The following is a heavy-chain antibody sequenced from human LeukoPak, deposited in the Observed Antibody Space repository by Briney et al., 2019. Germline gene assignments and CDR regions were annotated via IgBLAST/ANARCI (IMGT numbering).Heavy chain of an antibody. J-gene: IGHJ6*02. D-gene: IGHD3-16*01. Sequence: SGGSLRLSCAASGFTFSTYTMHWVRQAPGKGLEWVALISYDGSNTYYADSVEGRFTISRDNAKNSLYLQMSNLRAEDTAVYFCARGGGLDVWGQGATVTVSS. V-gene: IGHV3-30-3*01. CDR1: GFTFSTYT. CDR2: ISYDGSNT. CDR3: ARGGGLDV.